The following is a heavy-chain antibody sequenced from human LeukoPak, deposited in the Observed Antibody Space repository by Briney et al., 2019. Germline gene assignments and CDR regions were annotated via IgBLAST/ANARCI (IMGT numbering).Heavy chain of an antibody. J-gene: IGHJ4*02. CDR1: GNSVSSDSAA. V-gene: IGHV6-1*01. Sequence: QTLSLTCAISGNSVSSDSAAWNWVGQSPSRSLEWLGRTYYRPKWFHDYAVSVNSRITISPDTSKNQFSLHLRSVTPEDSAVYYCAREGTYGRLDYWGQGTLVSVSS. D-gene: IGHD3-10*01. CDR3: AREGTYGRLDY. CDR2: TYYRPKWFH.